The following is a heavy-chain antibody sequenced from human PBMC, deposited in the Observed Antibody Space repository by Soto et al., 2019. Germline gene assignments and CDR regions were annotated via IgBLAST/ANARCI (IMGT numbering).Heavy chain of an antibody. CDR1: GFTFSSYS. J-gene: IGHJ6*03. CDR3: ARDGSEGSGETGYYYHMDV. D-gene: IGHD2-15*01. CDR2: ITSSGASI. V-gene: IGHV3-21*01. Sequence: EVQLVESGGGLVKPGGSLRLSCAASGFTFSSYSLNWVRQAPGKGLEWVSSITSSGASIYYADSVKGRFTSSRDNAKNSLYLQMNSLRAEDTVVYYCARDGSEGSGETGYYYHMDVWAKGTKATVSS.